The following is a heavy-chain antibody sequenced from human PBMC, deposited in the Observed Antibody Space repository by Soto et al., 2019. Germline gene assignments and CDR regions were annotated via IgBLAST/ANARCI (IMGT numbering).Heavy chain of an antibody. V-gene: IGHV4-4*02. D-gene: IGHD2-15*01. Sequence: QVQLQESGPGLVKPSGTLSLTCAVSGDSINSTNWWSWVRQPPGKGLEWIGEIYHSGSANYNPSLKSRVTISVDKSKNQFFLKLSSVTAADTAVYYCARVGYCSGGSCYRFDPWGQGTLVTVSS. J-gene: IGHJ5*02. CDR1: GDSINSTNW. CDR2: IYHSGSA. CDR3: ARVGYCSGGSCYRFDP.